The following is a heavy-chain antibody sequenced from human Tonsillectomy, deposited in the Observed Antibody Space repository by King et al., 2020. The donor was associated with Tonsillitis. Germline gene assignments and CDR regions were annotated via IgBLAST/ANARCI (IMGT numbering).Heavy chain of an antibody. V-gene: IGHV3-15*01. Sequence: VQLVESGGGLVKPGGSLRLSCAASGFTFSNAWMSWVRQAPGKGLEWVGRIKSKTDGGTTDYAAPVKGRFTITRDDSKNTLYLQMNSLKTEDTVVYYCTTVLYSGSYYPDDAFDIWGPGTMFTVSS. J-gene: IGHJ3*02. CDR3: TTVLYSGSYYPDDAFDI. CDR2: IKSKTDGGTT. D-gene: IGHD1-26*01. CDR1: GFTFSNAW.